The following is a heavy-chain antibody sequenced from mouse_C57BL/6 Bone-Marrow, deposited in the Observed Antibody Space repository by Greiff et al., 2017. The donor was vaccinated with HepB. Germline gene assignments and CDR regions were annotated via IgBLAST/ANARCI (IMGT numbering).Heavy chain of an antibody. V-gene: IGHV1-26*01. Sequence: SGPELVKPGASVKISCKASGYTFTDYYMNWVKQSHGKSLERIGDINPNNGGTSYNQKFKGKATLTVDKSSSTAYMELRSLTSEDSAVYYCARSYDYDTAWFAYWGQGTLVTVSA. CDR3: ARSYDYDTAWFAY. J-gene: IGHJ3*01. CDR1: GYTFTDYY. CDR2: INPNNGGT. D-gene: IGHD2-4*01.